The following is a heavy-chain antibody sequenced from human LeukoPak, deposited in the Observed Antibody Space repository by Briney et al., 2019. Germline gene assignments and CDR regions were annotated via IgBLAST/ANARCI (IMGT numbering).Heavy chain of an antibody. Sequence: GGSLRLSCAASGFTFSDYYMSWIRQAPGKGLEWVSYISSSGSTIYYADSVKGRFTISRDNAKNSPYLQMNSLRAEDTAVYYCARVSVLWSAFDIWGQGTMVTVSS. CDR3: ARVSVLWSAFDI. CDR1: GFTFSDYY. V-gene: IGHV3-11*01. J-gene: IGHJ3*02. D-gene: IGHD3-16*01. CDR2: ISSSGSTI.